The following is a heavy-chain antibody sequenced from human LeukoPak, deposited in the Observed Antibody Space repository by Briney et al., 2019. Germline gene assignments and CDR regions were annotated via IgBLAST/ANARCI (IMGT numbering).Heavy chain of an antibody. CDR1: GFTFSTYD. V-gene: IGHV3-13*01. J-gene: IGHJ6*02. CDR2: VGADAET. CDR3: ARGNWAYYASGIYGMDV. Sequence: GGSLRLSCAASGFTFSTYDMHWVRQPAGKGPEWVSTVGADAETYYPGSVRGRFTITRDNAKNTLHLQMNSLRAGDTAVYFCARGNWAYYASGIYGMDVWGQGTTVTVPS. D-gene: IGHD3-10*01.